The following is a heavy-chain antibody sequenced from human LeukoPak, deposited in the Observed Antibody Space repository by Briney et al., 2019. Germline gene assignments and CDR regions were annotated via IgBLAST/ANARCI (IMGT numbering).Heavy chain of an antibody. J-gene: IGHJ5*02. Sequence: ASVKVSCKASGYTFTSYDINWVRQATGQGLEWMGWMNPNGGNTGYAQKFQGRVTITRNTSISTAYMELSSLRSEDTAVYYCARARISYVWGSYLFDPWGQGTLVTVSS. V-gene: IGHV1-8*03. D-gene: IGHD3-16*01. CDR2: MNPNGGNT. CDR1: GYTFTSYD. CDR3: ARARISYVWGSYLFDP.